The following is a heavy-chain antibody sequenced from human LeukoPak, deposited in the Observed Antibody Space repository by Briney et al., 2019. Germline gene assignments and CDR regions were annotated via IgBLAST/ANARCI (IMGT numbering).Heavy chain of an antibody. D-gene: IGHD1-26*01. CDR1: GITFSSHE. CDR3: ARDHRSIVGATLLLDY. J-gene: IGHJ4*02. Sequence: GGSLRLSCAASGITFSSHEMNWVRQAPGKGLEWISYISSSGSTKNYADSVKGRFTISRDNAKNSLYLQMNSLRAEDTAVYYCARDHRSIVGATLLLDYWGQGTLVTVSS. V-gene: IGHV3-48*03. CDR2: ISSSGSTK.